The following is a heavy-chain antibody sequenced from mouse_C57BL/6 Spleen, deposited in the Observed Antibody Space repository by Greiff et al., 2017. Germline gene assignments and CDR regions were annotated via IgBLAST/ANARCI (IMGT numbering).Heavy chain of an antibody. J-gene: IGHJ2*01. V-gene: IGHV5-6*01. CDR1: GFTFSSYG. CDR3: GRHEGRYYFDY. CDR2: ISSGGSYT. Sequence: EVQLVESGGDLVKPGGSLKLSCAASGFTFSSYGMPWVRQTPDKRLEWVATISSGGSYTYYPDSVKGRFTISRDNAKNTLYLQMSSLKSEDSAMYYCGRHEGRYYFDYWGQGTTLTVSS.